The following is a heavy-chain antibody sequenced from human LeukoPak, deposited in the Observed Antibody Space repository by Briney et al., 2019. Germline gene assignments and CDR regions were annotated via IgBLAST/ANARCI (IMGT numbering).Heavy chain of an antibody. Sequence: ASVKVSCKASGYTFTGYYMHWVRHAPGQGLEWMGWINPNSGGTNYAQKFQGRVTMTRDTSISTAYMELSRLRSDDTAVYYCARGQGGSGYDVDYWGQGTLVTVSS. J-gene: IGHJ4*02. CDR1: GYTFTGYY. D-gene: IGHD5-12*01. CDR3: ARGQGGSGYDVDY. CDR2: INPNSGGT. V-gene: IGHV1-2*02.